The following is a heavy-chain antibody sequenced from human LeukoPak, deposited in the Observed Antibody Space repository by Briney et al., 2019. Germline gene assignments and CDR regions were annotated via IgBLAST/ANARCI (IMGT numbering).Heavy chain of an antibody. D-gene: IGHD3-9*01. CDR1: GGSISSSSYY. V-gene: IGHV4-39*01. CDR3: LLTGYYLYYFDY. Sequence: PSETLSLTCTVSGGSISSSSYYWGWIRQPPGKGLEWIGSIYYSGSTYYNPSLKSRVTISVDTSKNQFSLKLSSVTAAGTAVYYCLLTGYYLYYFDYWGQGTLVTVSS. J-gene: IGHJ4*02. CDR2: IYYSGST.